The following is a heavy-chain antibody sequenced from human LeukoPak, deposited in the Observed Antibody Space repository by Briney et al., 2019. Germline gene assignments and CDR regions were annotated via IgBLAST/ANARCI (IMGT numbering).Heavy chain of an antibody. D-gene: IGHD1-26*01. V-gene: IGHV3-23*01. CDR3: AKVSAWAMVGATYFDY. J-gene: IGHJ4*02. Sequence: GGSLRLSCAASGFTFSSYAMSWVRQAPGKGLEWVTYISGNSGRTYYADSVKGSFTISRDNSKHTVYLQMNSLRAEDTAVYYCAKVSAWAMVGATYFDYWGQGTLVTVSS. CDR2: ISGNSGRT. CDR1: GFTFSSYA.